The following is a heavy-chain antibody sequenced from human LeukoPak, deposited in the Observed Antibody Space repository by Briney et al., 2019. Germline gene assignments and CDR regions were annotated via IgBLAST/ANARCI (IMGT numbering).Heavy chain of an antibody. CDR2: ISYDGSNK. J-gene: IGHJ4*02. CDR1: GFTFSSYG. CDR3: AKDLGSTCCDY. Sequence: PGRSLRLSCAASGFTFSSYGMHWVRQAPGKGLEWVAVISYDGSNKYYADSVKGRFTISRDNSKNTLYLQMNSLRAEDTAVYYCAKDLGSTCCDYWGQGTLVTVSS. D-gene: IGHD2-2*01. V-gene: IGHV3-30*18.